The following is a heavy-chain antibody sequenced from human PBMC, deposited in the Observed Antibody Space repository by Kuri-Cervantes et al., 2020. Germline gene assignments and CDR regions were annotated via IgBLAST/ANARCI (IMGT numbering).Heavy chain of an antibody. CDR2: IYPSGGST. J-gene: IGHJ6*02. Sequence: ASVKVSCKPSGYTFNSYYMHWVRQAPGQGREWTGIIYPSGGSTSYAQKFQGRVTMTRDTSTSTVYMELSSLRSEDTAVDYCARDHVTMVRGVIRGQYYYYGMDVWGQGTTVTVSS. V-gene: IGHV1-46*02. CDR3: ARDHVTMVRGVIRGQYYYYGMDV. D-gene: IGHD3-10*01. CDR1: GYTFNSYY.